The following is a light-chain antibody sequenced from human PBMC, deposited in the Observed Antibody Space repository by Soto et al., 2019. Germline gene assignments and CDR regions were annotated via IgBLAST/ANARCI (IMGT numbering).Light chain of an antibody. J-gene: IGKJ4*01. CDR3: QQRSDWPST. CDR1: QSVSRY. Sequence: EIVLTHPPATLSLSPGQRATLSCRASQSVSRYLTWYQQKPGQAPRLLIYDASNRATGIPARFSGSGSGTDFTLTISSLEPEDFAVYYCQQRSDWPSTVGGGTKVQIK. CDR2: DAS. V-gene: IGKV3-11*01.